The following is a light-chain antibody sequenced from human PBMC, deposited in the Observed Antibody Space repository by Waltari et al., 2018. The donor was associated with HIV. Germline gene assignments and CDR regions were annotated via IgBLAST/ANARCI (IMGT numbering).Light chain of an antibody. V-gene: IGKV4-1*01. CDR2: WAS. CDR3: QQYYTTTYT. CDR1: QCIFYISSNKNY. J-gene: IGKJ2*01. Sequence: DIVMTQSSDSLAASLGETATMHCKSIQCIFYISSNKNYLAWYQQKPGQRPQLLLYWASIRESGVSDRFSGSGTGTDFTLTITNLQPEDVATYYCQQYYTTTYTFGQGTKLEIK.